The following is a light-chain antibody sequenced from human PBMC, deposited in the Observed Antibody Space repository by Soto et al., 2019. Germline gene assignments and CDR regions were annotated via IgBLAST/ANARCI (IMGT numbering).Light chain of an antibody. J-gene: IGLJ1*01. CDR1: SGHSSYA. V-gene: IGLV4-69*01. Sequence: QTVVTQSPSASASLGASVKLTCTLSSGHSSYAIAWHQQQPEKGPRYLMKLNSDGSHSKGDGIPDRFSGSSSGAERYLTISSLQSEVEADYYCQTWGTGIHYVFGTGTKVTVL. CDR2: LNSDGSH. CDR3: QTWGTGIHYV.